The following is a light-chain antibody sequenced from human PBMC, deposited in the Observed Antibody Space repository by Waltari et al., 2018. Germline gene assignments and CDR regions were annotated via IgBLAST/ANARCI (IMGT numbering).Light chain of an antibody. J-gene: IGKJ1*01. CDR2: GAS. Sequence: ELVLTQSPGTLSLSPGERATLSCRASQSVAGRYLAGYQLKPGQAPRLLIYGASSRATGIPDRVSGSGSGTDFTLTISRLEPEDFAVYYCQQYGSSPQTFGQGTKVEVK. CDR3: QQYGSSPQT. V-gene: IGKV3-20*01. CDR1: QSVAGRY.